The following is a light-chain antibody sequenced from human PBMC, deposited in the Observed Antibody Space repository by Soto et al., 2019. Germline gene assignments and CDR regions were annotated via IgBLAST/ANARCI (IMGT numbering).Light chain of an antibody. CDR2: DVS. J-gene: IGLJ1*01. V-gene: IGLV2-14*01. CDR3: SSYTTSNTRQIV. CDR1: SSDVGGYNY. Sequence: QSALTQPASVSGSPGQSITISCTGTSSDVGGYNYVSWYQQHPGKAPKFMIYDVSNRPSGVSNRFSGSKSGNTASLIISGLQADDEDDDYCSSYTTSNTRQIVFGTGTKLTVL.